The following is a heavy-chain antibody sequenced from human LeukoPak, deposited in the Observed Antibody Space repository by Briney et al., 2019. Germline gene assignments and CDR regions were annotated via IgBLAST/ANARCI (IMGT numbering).Heavy chain of an antibody. D-gene: IGHD3-22*01. Sequence: ASVKVSCKASGYTFTSYGISWVRQAPGQGLEWMGWISAYNSNTNYAQKLQGRVTMTTDTSTSTAYMELRSLRSDDTAVYYCARAVWPYDSSGYYPYWGQGTLVTVSS. V-gene: IGHV1-18*01. CDR2: ISAYNSNT. CDR3: ARAVWPYDSSGYYPY. J-gene: IGHJ4*02. CDR1: GYTFTSYG.